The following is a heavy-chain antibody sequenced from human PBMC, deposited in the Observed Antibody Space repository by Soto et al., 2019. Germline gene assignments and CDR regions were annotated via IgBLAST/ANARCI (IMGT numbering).Heavy chain of an antibody. CDR2: ISDSGGSP. V-gene: IGHV3-23*01. D-gene: IGHD3-10*01. Sequence: GGSLRLSCAASGFTFSSYAMSWVRQAPGQGLEWVSGISDSGGSPYYADSVTGRFTISRDNSKNTLYLQMNSLRAQETAVYYCAKGTYYYGSAPYYFDYWGQGTLVTVSS. CDR3: AKGTYYYGSAPYYFDY. J-gene: IGHJ4*02. CDR1: GFTFSSYA.